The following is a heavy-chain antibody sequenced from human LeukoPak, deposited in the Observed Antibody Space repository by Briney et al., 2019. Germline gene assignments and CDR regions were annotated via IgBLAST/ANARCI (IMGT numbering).Heavy chain of an antibody. CDR1: GFTFYNAW. CDR3: TTSTSPGIDH. CDR2: IKSKIHGGTS. D-gene: IGHD5/OR15-5a*01. J-gene: IGHJ4*02. Sequence: PGGSLRLSCAASGFTFYNAWMSWVRQAPGKGLEWVGRIKSKIHGGTSDYAAPVKGRFTISRDDSENMVYLQMNSLKTDDTAVYYCTTSTSPGIDHWGQGTLVTVSS. V-gene: IGHV3-15*01.